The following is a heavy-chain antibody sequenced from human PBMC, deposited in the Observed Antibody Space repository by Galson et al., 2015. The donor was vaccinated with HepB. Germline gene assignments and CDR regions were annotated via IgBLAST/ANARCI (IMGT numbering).Heavy chain of an antibody. CDR2: ITRSSSYT. CDR3: VRDRGVGGSPLFDY. CDR1: GFTFSDYY. Sequence: SLRLSCAASGFTFSDYYMSWIRQAPGRGLEWFSYITRSSSYTNYADSVKGRFTISRDNTKNSLYLQMNSLRAEDTAVYYCVRDRGVGGSPLFDYWGQGTLVTVSS. V-gene: IGHV3-11*06. J-gene: IGHJ4*02. D-gene: IGHD1-26*01.